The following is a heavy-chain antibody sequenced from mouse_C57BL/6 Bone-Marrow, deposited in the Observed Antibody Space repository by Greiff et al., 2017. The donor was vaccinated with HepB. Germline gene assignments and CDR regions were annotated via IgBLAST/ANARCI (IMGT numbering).Heavy chain of an antibody. J-gene: IGHJ3*01. CDR2: IWSGGST. CDR3: ARPGSSPFAY. CDR1: GFSLTSYG. V-gene: IGHV2-2*01. D-gene: IGHD1-1*01. Sequence: QVQLKESGPGLVQPSQSLSITCTVSGFSLTSYGVHWVRQSPGKGLEWLGVIWSGGSTDYNAAFISRLSISKDNSKSQVFFKMNSLQADDTAIYYCARPGSSPFAYWGQGTLVTVSA.